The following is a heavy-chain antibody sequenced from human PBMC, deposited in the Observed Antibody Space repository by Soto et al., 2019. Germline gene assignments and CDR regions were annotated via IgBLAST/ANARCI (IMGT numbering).Heavy chain of an antibody. CDR2: IKQDGSEK. J-gene: IGHJ4*02. D-gene: IGHD3-22*01. Sequence: EVQLVESGGGLAQPGGSLRLSCAASGFSIANFWMSWVRQAPGQGLEWVANIKQDGSEKYYVDSVKGRFTISRDNAKNSLYLQMNSLRAEDTATYYCTSSFYYDTSGYDWGQGTLVTVSP. CDR3: TSSFYYDTSGYD. CDR1: GFSIANFW. V-gene: IGHV3-7*01.